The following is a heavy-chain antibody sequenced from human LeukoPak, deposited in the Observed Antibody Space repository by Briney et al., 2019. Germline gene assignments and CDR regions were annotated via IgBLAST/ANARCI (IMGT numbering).Heavy chain of an antibody. V-gene: IGHV3-23*01. CDR3: ARDRHWGSFDS. CDR2: FSSGGIK. D-gene: IGHD7-27*01. CDR1: GFTFSNYG. J-gene: IGHJ4*02. Sequence: GGSLRLSCVGSGFTFSNYGINWVRQASGKGLEWVSGFSSGGIKYYADRVKGRFTISRDNSRNTLDLHVNSLRVEDTAVYYCARDRHWGSFDSWGQGTLVTVSS.